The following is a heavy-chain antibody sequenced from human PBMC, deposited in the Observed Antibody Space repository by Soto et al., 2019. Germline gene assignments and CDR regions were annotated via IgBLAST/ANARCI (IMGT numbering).Heavy chain of an antibody. CDR2: ISYDGSNK. CDR1: GFTFSTYG. D-gene: IGHD3-3*01. Sequence: PGGSLTLSCAASGFTFSTYGMHWVRQAPGKGLEWVAVISYDGSNKYYADSVKGRFTISRDNSKNTLYLQMNSLRAEDTAVYYCAKAQRFLEWLLSGYGMDVWGQGTTVTVSS. CDR3: AKAQRFLEWLLSGYGMDV. J-gene: IGHJ6*02. V-gene: IGHV3-30*18.